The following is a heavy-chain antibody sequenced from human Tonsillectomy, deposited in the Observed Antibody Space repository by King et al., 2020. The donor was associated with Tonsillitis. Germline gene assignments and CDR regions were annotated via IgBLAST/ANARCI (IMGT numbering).Heavy chain of an antibody. V-gene: IGHV5-51*01. D-gene: IGHD6-19*01. CDR2: IYPGDSDT. Sequence: QLVQSGAEVKKPGESLKISCKGSGYSFSTYWIGWVRQMPGKGLEWMGIIYPGDSDTRYSPSFQGQVTISADKSISTAYLQWSSLKASDTAMYYCARPTGQWLPEDAFDIWGQGTMVTVSS. J-gene: IGHJ3*02. CDR3: ARPTGQWLPEDAFDI. CDR1: GYSFSTYW.